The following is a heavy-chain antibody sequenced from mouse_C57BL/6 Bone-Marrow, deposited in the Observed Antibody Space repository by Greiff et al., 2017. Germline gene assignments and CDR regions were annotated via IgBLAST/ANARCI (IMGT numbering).Heavy chain of an antibody. Sequence: VQLQQSGTVLARPGASVKMSCKTSGYTFTSYWMHWVKQRPGQGLEWIGAIYPGNSDTSYNQKFKGKAKLTAVTSASTAYMELSSLTNEDSAVYYCTRHCITTVVAPFAYWGQGTLVTVSA. J-gene: IGHJ3*01. V-gene: IGHV1-5*01. CDR2: IYPGNSDT. CDR1: GYTFTSYW. CDR3: TRHCITTVVAPFAY. D-gene: IGHD1-1*01.